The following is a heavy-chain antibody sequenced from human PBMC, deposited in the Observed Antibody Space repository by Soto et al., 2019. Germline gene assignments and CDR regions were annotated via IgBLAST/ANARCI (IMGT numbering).Heavy chain of an antibody. J-gene: IGHJ5*02. CDR1: GGSISSGGYY. CDR2: IYYSGST. CDR3: ARAHFWSGYYGSPWFDP. D-gene: IGHD3-3*01. V-gene: IGHV4-31*03. Sequence: ASETLSLTCTVSGGSISSGGYYWSWIRQHPGKGLEWIGYIYYSGSTYYNPSLKSRVTISVDTSKNQFSLKLSSVTAADTAVYYCARAHFWSGYYGSPWFDPWGQGTLVTVSS.